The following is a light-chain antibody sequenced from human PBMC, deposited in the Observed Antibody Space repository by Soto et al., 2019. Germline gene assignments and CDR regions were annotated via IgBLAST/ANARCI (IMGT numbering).Light chain of an antibody. Sequence: EIVMTQSPLSLPVTPGEPASISCRSSQSLLHSNGYDSLDWYLQKPGQSPQLLICLGSNRASGVPARFSGSGSGTDFTLKISRVEADDVGVYYCMQALQSPPTFGQGTKVEIK. CDR3: MQALQSPPT. J-gene: IGKJ1*01. CDR2: LGS. V-gene: IGKV2-28*01. CDR1: QSLLHSNGYDS.